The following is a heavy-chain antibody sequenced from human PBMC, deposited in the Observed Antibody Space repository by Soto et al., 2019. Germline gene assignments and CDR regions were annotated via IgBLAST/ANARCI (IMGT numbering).Heavy chain of an antibody. CDR1: GFSFRSYS. D-gene: IGHD2-8*01. CDR2: ISSSSYTI. Sequence: EVQLEESGGGLVQPGGFLRLSCAASGFSFRSYSMNWVRQAPGKGLEWLSDISSSSYTIYYADSVKGRFTISRDNAKNSLYLQMDSLRAEDTAVYYCARELEYCSNGVCYPYFDSWGQGTLVTVSS. CDR3: ARELEYCSNGVCYPYFDS. J-gene: IGHJ4*02. V-gene: IGHV3-48*04.